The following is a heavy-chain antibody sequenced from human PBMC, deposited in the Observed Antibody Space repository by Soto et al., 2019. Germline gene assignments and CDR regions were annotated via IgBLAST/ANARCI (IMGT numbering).Heavy chain of an antibody. D-gene: IGHD3-22*01. V-gene: IGHV1-3*01. CDR3: VRIVVAGYFDY. CDR1: GYTFIRYG. CDR2: INAANGNV. Sequence: QVQLVQSGAEVKKPGASVKASCVTSGYTFIRYGIHWVRQAPGQGLEWMGWINAANGNVKYSEKLQGRITITRDTSASTVYMELSSLRSEDTAVYYCVRIVVAGYFDYWGQGTLVTVSS. J-gene: IGHJ4*02.